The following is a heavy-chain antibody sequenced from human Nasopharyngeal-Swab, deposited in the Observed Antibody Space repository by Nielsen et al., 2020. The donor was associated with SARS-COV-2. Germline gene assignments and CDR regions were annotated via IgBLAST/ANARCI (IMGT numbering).Heavy chain of an antibody. CDR2: ISYDGSNK. CDR1: GFTFSSYA. J-gene: IGHJ4*02. D-gene: IGHD4-23*01. V-gene: IGHV3-30-3*01. Sequence: GESLKISCAASGFTFSSYAMHWVRQAPGKGLEWVAVISYDGSNKYYADSVKGRFTISRDNAKNSLYLQMNSLRAEDTAVYYCARDQRLPVGFDYWGQGTLVTVSS. CDR3: ARDQRLPVGFDY.